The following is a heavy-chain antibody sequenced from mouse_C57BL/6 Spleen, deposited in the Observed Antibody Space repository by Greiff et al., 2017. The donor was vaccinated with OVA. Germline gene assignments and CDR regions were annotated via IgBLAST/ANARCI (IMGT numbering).Heavy chain of an antibody. CDR1: GYAFTNYL. CDR3: ARGSSHWYFDV. J-gene: IGHJ1*03. Sequence: VQLQQSGAELVRPGTSVKVSCKASGYAFTNYLIEWVKQRPGQGLEWIGVINPGSGGTNYNEKFKGKATLTADKSSSTAYMQLSSLTSEDSAVYFCARGSSHWYFDVWGTGTTVTVSS. CDR2: INPGSGGT. D-gene: IGHD1-1*01. V-gene: IGHV1-54*01.